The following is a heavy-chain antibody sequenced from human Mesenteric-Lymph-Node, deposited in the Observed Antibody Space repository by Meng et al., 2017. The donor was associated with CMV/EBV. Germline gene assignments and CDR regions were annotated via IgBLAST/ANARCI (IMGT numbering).Heavy chain of an antibody. J-gene: IGHJ4*02. V-gene: IGHV6-1*01. Sequence: QTQLQKTGPELVKLSQPPPVTCPIPGDVISSNNAAWNWISQSPSRGREWLGRTYYRSESYNDYAVSVKSRISVNLDTSKNQLSLHLNFVTPEDTAVYYCAYFGDLPPLWWGQGTLVTVSS. D-gene: IGHD3-16*01. CDR3: AYFGDLPPLW. CDR1: GDVISSNNAA. CDR2: TYYRSESYN.